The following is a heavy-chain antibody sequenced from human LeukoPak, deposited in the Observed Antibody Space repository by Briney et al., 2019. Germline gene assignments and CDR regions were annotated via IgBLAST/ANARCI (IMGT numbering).Heavy chain of an antibody. CDR2: IKSKTDGGTT. J-gene: IGHJ4*02. CDR3: TTDSSWFGELFRPTG. V-gene: IGHV3-15*01. CDR1: GFTVSNAW. Sequence: GGSLRLSCAASGFTVSNAWMSWVRQAPGKGLEWVGRIKSKTDGGTTDYAAPVKGRFTISRDDSKNTLYLQMNSLKTEDTAVYYCTTDSSWFGELFRPTGWGQGTLVTVSS. D-gene: IGHD3-10*01.